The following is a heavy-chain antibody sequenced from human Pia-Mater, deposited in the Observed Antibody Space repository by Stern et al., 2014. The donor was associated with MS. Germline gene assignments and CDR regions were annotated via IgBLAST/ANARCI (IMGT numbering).Heavy chain of an antibody. CDR1: GFTFSSFG. Sequence: VQLVESGGGVVQPGRSLTLSCAASGFTFSSFGMHWVRQAPGKGLEWVAVVWYDGSKTFYVDSVKGRFIISRDNFNNTVYLQMNSLRVDDTAVYYCARGGRFFSIDYWGQGTLVTVSS. D-gene: IGHD3-3*01. J-gene: IGHJ4*02. CDR2: VWYDGSKT. V-gene: IGHV3-33*01. CDR3: ARGGRFFSIDY.